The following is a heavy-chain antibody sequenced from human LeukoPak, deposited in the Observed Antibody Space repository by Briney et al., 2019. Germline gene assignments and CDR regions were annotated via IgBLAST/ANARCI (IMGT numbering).Heavy chain of an antibody. Sequence: GGSLRLSCAASGFTFSSYSMNWVRQAPGKGLEWVSSISSSSSYIYYADSVKGRFTISRDNAKNSLYLQMNSLRAEDTAVYYCARDLSYCSGGSCLSDYWGQGTLVTVSS. V-gene: IGHV3-21*01. CDR3: ARDLSYCSGGSCLSDY. CDR2: ISSSSSYI. CDR1: GFTFSSYS. J-gene: IGHJ4*02. D-gene: IGHD2-15*01.